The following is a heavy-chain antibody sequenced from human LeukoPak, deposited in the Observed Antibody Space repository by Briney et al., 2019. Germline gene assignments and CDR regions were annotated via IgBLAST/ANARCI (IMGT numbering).Heavy chain of an antibody. D-gene: IGHD6-13*01. CDR1: GGTFSSYA. J-gene: IGHJ6*02. CDR3: ARGGGSGQQLGRYYYYGMDV. V-gene: IGHV1-69*04. CDR2: IIPILGIA. Sequence: ASVKVSCKASGGTFSSYAISWVRQAPGQGLEWMGRIIPILGIANYAQKFQGRVTITADKSTSTAYMELSSLRSEDTAVYYCARGGGSGQQLGRYYYYGMDVWGQGTTVTVSS.